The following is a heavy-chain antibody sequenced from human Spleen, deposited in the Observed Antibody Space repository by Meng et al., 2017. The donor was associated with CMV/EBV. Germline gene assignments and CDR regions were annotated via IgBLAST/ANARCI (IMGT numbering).Heavy chain of an antibody. V-gene: IGHV3-23*01. CDR2: ISGSSTVT. Sequence: WSPSCFPFSRYSISWIRQAPGKGLQWVSSISGSSTVTYYADSVKGRFTISRDNSNNTLHLQMNSLRADDTAVYYCVKGWQQLGDSWGQGTLVTVSS. D-gene: IGHD4-23*01. J-gene: IGHJ4*02. CDR3: VKGWQQLGDS. CDR1: CFPFSRYS.